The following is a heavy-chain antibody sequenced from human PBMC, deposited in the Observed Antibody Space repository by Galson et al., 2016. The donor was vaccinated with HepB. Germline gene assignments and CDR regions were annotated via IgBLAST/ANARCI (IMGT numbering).Heavy chain of an antibody. CDR2: SHISGNT. CDR1: GGSIRSGSYQ. D-gene: IGHD3-16*01. Sequence: TLSLTCSVSGGSIRSGSYQWTWIRQPAGKGLEWIGHSHISGNTRYNPSLESRVTISADPAKNEISLRLTSVTAADTAGYYCAKGLVSSVDGGVFFDYWGQGAQVSVSS. V-gene: IGHV4-61*09. J-gene: IGHJ4*02. CDR3: AKGLVSSVDGGVFFDY.